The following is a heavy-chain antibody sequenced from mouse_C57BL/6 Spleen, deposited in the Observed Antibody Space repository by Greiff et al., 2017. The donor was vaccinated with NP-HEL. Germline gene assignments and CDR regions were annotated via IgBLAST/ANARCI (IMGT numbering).Heavy chain of an antibody. V-gene: IGHV1-76*01. J-gene: IGHJ3*01. D-gene: IGHD2-4*01. CDR1: GYTFTDYY. CDR3: AREGDYDYDGWFAY. Sequence: VKLVESGAELVRPGASVKLSCKASGYTFTDYYINWVKQRPGQGLEWIARIYPGSGNTYYNEKFKGKATLTAEKSSSTAYMQLSSLTSEDSAVYFCAREGDYDYDGWFAYWGQGTLVTVSA. CDR2: IYPGSGNT.